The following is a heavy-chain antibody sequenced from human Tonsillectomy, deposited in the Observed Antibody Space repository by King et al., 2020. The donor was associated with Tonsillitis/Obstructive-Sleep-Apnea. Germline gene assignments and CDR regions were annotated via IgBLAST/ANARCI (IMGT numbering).Heavy chain of an antibody. V-gene: IGHV4-31*03. J-gene: IGHJ4*02. CDR3: ARGDDYDKYLDY. D-gene: IGHD4-17*01. CDR2: IYYSGTT. Sequence: QLQESGPGLVKPSHTLSLTCTVSGGSISSGGYYWSWIRQHPGKGLEWIGYIYYSGTTYYNPSLKSRVTISVETSQSQFSLKLSSVTAADTAVYYCARGDDYDKYLDYWAQGTLVTVSS. CDR1: GGSISSGGYY.